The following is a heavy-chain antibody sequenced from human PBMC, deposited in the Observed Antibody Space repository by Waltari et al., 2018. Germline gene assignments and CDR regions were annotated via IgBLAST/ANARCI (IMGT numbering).Heavy chain of an antibody. CDR1: GFTFSSFA. D-gene: IGHD2-8*02. Sequence: QVQLVESGGGVVQPGRSLRLSCGAFGFTFSSFAAHWVRQAPGEGLEWVAMISNDGSRIYHIDSVKDRFTISRDNSKNTLYLQMNSLRPEDTAVYYCARDLYCIDTSRTGMDVWGQGTTVTVSS. CDR3: ARDLYCIDTSRTGMDV. J-gene: IGHJ6*02. CDR2: ISNDGSRI. V-gene: IGHV3-30*04.